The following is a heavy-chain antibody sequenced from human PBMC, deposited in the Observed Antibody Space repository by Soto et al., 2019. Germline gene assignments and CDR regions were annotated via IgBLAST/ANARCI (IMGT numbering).Heavy chain of an antibody. Sequence: QLVESGGGLVQPGRSLRLSCVASGFTFSSYEMNWVRQAPGKGLEWLSYITTGGGTIYYADSAKGRFTISRDNAKNSLYLQMNSLRAEDTAVYYCARRKSVPAAWAFYFDYWGQGALVTVSS. CDR1: GFTFSSYE. CDR3: ARRKSVPAAWAFYFDY. J-gene: IGHJ4*02. CDR2: ITTGGGTI. D-gene: IGHD2-2*01. V-gene: IGHV3-48*03.